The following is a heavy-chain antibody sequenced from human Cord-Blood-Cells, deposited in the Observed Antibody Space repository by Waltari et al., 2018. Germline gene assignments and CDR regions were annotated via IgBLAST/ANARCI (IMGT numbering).Heavy chain of an antibody. D-gene: IGHD6-13*01. CDR3: ARDLGIAAAGIGYAFDI. J-gene: IGHJ3*02. Sequence: QVQLVQSGAEVKKPGSSVKVSCKASGGPFSSYAISWVRQAPGQGLEWMGGIIPIFGTANYAQKFQGRVTITADESTSTAYMELSSLRSEDTAVYYCARDLGIAAAGIGYAFDIWGQGTMVTVSS. CDR2: IIPIFGTA. CDR1: GGPFSSYA. V-gene: IGHV1-69*01.